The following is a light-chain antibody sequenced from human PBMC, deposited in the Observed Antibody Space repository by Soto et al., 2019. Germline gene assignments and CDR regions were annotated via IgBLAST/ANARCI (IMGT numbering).Light chain of an antibody. J-gene: IGKJ1*01. CDR2: GAS. CDR3: QQYNNWPPDRT. CDR1: QSVSSSY. Sequence: EIVLTQSPGTLSLSPGERATLSCRASQSVSSSYLAWYRQRPGQAPRLLIYGASIRATGIPDRFSGSGSGTDFTLTISRLEPEDFAVFYCQQYNNWPPDRTFGQGTKVEIK. V-gene: IGKV3-20*01.